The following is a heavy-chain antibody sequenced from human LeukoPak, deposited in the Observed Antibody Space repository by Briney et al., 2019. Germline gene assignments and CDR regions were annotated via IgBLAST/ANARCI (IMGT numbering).Heavy chain of an antibody. V-gene: IGHV4-59*12. J-gene: IGHJ4*02. CDR1: GGSISSYY. CDR2: IYYSGST. D-gene: IGHD5-18*01. Sequence: PSETLSLTCTVSGGSISSYYWRWIRQPPGKGLEWIGYIYYSGSTNYNPSLKSRVTISVDTSKNQFSLKLSSVTAADTAVYYCARGGSTQTDTAMVDYWGQGTLVTVSS. CDR3: ARGGSTQTDTAMVDY.